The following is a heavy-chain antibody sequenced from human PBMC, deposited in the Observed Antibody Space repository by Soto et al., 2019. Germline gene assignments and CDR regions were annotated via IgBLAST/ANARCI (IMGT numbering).Heavy chain of an antibody. Sequence: QPGGSLRLSCTASGFTFSNYGMHWFRQAPGKGLEWVAVIWYDGSNEKYADSVKGRFTISRDNSKNTVFLQMNSLRAEDTALYRCVKGDKHNNGGLNYWGQGTLVTVSS. D-gene: IGHD1-1*01. CDR1: GFTFSNYG. V-gene: IGHV3-33*01. CDR3: VKGDKHNNGGLNY. J-gene: IGHJ4*02. CDR2: IWYDGSNE.